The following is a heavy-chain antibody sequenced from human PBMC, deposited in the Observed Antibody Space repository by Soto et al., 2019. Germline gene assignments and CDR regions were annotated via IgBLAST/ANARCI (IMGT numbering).Heavy chain of an antibody. J-gene: IGHJ4*02. CDR1: GFSFSSYG. CDR3: AKDTYYHDSSGYYVFDY. D-gene: IGHD3-22*01. Sequence: QPGGSLRLSCAASGFSFSSYGMHWVRQAPGKGLEWVAVISYDGTNKNYADSVKGRFTISRDNSENTVYLQMNSLRTEDTAVYYCAKDTYYHDSSGYYVFDYWGQGTLVTVSS. CDR2: ISYDGTNK. V-gene: IGHV3-30*18.